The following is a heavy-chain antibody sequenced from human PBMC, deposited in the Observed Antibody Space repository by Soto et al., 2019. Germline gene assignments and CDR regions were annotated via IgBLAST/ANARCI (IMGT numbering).Heavy chain of an antibody. CDR1: GFSLSTSGMC. J-gene: IGHJ6*02. CDR3: ARIRAQFYGSVLEYGMAV. V-gene: IGHV2-70*01. Sequence: SGPTLVNPTQTLTLTCTFSGFSLSTSGMCVSWIRQPPGKALEWLALIDWDDDKYYSTSLKTRLTISKDTSKNQVVLTMTNMDPVDTATYYCARIRAQFYGSVLEYGMAVWGQGTTVTVAS. D-gene: IGHD3-10*01. CDR2: IDWDDDK.